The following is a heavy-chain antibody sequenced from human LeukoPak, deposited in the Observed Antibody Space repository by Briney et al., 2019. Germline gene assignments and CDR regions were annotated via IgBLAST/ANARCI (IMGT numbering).Heavy chain of an antibody. CDR2: LNPKSGDT. V-gene: IGHV1-8*01. D-gene: IGHD3-3*01. CDR3: ARGVDYDFWSGQPYYFDY. J-gene: IGHJ4*02. CDR1: GFTFSNYD. Sequence: ASVKVSCKASGFTFSNYDINWVRQAPGQGLEWMGWLNPKSGDTGYAQKFQGRVAMTRNTSITTAYMEVSSLRSDDTAVYYCARGVDYDFWSGQPYYFDYWGQGTLVTVSS.